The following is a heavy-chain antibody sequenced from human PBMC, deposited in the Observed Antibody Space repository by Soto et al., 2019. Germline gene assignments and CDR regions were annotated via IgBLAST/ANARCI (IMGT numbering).Heavy chain of an antibody. J-gene: IGHJ4*02. CDR2: ISTSNGDT. Sequence: QVQLVQSGDEVKKLGASVKVSCKASGYTFSTYGISWVRQAPGQGLEWMGWISTSNGDTYYAQEVQGRVTMTTDRSTSTVYMELRSLRSDDTALYYCAREYCTRTSCYGVDYWGQGTLVTVSS. D-gene: IGHD2-2*01. CDR1: GYTFSTYG. V-gene: IGHV1-18*01. CDR3: AREYCTRTSCYGVDY.